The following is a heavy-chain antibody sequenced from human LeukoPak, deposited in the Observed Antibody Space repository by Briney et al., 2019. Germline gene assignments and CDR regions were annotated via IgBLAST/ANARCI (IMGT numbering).Heavy chain of an antibody. V-gene: IGHV3-66*02. CDR3: VRVGYSYGYGDWNHFDY. D-gene: IGHD5-18*01. J-gene: IGHJ4*02. Sequence: PGGSLRLSCAASGFTVSSNYMSWGRQAPGKGLERVSIIYSGGSTYYADSVKGRFSISRDNSKHPLYIQMNSLRAEDTAVYFCVRVGYSYGYGDWNHFDYWGQGTLVTVSS. CDR2: IYSGGST. CDR1: GFTVSSNY.